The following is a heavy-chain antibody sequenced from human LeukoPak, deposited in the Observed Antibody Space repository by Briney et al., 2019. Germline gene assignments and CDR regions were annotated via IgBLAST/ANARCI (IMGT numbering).Heavy chain of an antibody. D-gene: IGHD6-6*01. CDR1: GFTFSNYA. CDR3: AKDRNSVGSSYNY. CDR2: ISGGGGNA. V-gene: IGHV3-23*01. Sequence: GGSLRLSCATSGFTFSNYAMSWVRQAPGKGLEWVSGISGGGGNAHYADSVKGRFTISRDNSENTLHLQMSSLRAEDTAIYFCAKDRNSVGSSYNYWGQGTLVTVSS. J-gene: IGHJ4*02.